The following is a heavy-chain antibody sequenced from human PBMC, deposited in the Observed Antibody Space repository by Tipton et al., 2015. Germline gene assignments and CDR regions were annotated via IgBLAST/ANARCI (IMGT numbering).Heavy chain of an antibody. J-gene: IGHJ4*02. CDR2: ISNDGSS. CDR3: ARATGAGHFDY. Sequence: TLSLTCSVSGDSISSSNWWSWVRQPPGKGLEWIGYISNDGSSYYNPSLKSRVTISVDTSKNQFSLKLSSVTAADTAVYYCARATGAGHFDYWGQGTLVTVSS. CDR1: GDSISSSNW. V-gene: IGHV4-4*02. D-gene: IGHD1-14*01.